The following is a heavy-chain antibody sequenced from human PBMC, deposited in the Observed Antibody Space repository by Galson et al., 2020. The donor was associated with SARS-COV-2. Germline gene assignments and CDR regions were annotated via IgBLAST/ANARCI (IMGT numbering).Heavy chain of an antibody. D-gene: IGHD3-10*01. Sequence: GGSLRLSCEGSGFSFSNYGMHWVRQAPGKGLEWVAIISYEGSIRYYADSVKGRFTISRDNPKNTLYLQMNSLRPEDTAVYYCAKVRALFWLGESKNFDYWGQGTLVTVSS. CDR3: AKVRALFWLGESKNFDY. V-gene: IGHV3-30*18. CDR1: GFSFSNYG. CDR2: ISYEGSIR. J-gene: IGHJ4*02.